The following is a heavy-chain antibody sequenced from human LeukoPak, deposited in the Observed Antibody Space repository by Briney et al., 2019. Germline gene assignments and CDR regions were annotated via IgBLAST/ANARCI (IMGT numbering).Heavy chain of an antibody. Sequence: SVKVSCKASGFTFSSSAMQWVRQARGQRLEWIGWIVVGSGHTNYAQKFQERVSITRDMSTSTAYMELSSLRSEDTAVYYCAAVYPVAVGMWWSDMDVWGKGITVTISS. CDR2: IVVGSGHT. CDR1: GFTFSSSA. D-gene: IGHD2-21*01. V-gene: IGHV1-58*02. CDR3: AAVYPVAVGMWWSDMDV. J-gene: IGHJ6*03.